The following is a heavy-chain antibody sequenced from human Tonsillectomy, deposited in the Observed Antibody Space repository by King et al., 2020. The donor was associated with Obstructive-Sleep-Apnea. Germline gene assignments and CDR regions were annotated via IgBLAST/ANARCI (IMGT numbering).Heavy chain of an antibody. CDR1: GFSFDDYT. J-gene: IGHJ6*03. D-gene: IGHD2-21*01. CDR3: AKEFYFIGRTYSVLKV. V-gene: IGHV3-43*01. CDR2: ISWDGDST. Sequence: VQLVESGGVVVQPGGSLRLSCAASGFSFDDYTMHWVRQPPGKGLEWVSLISWDGDSTYYADSVKGRFTISRDNSKNSLYLQMNTLRTEDTALYYCAKEFYFIGRTYSVLKVGGKGT.